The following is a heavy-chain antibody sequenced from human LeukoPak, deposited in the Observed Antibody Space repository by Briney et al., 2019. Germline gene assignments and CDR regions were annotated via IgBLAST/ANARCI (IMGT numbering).Heavy chain of an antibody. CDR3: ASVATPDLNSYYFDY. D-gene: IGHD2-15*01. J-gene: IGHJ4*02. CDR2: IIPIFGTA. CDR1: GGTFSSYA. V-gene: IGHV1-69*05. Sequence: ASVKVSCKASGGTFSSYAISWVRQAPGQGLEWMGGIIPIFGTANYAQKFQGRVTITTDESTSTVYMKLSSLRSEDTAVYYCASVATPDLNSYYFDYWGQGTLVTVSS.